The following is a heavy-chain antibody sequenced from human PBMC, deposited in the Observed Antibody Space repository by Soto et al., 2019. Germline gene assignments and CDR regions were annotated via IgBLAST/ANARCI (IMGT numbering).Heavy chain of an antibody. J-gene: IGHJ3*02. CDR1: GFTFSDYY. CDR3: ARVGYYYDSSGPRDAFDI. CDR2: ISSSSSYT. V-gene: IGHV3-11*06. Sequence: PGGSLRLSCAASGFTFSDYYMSWIRQAPGKGLEWVSYISSSSSYTNYADSVKGRFTISRDNAKNSLYLQMNSLRAEDTAVYYCARVGYYYDSSGPRDAFDIWGQGTMVTVSS. D-gene: IGHD3-22*01.